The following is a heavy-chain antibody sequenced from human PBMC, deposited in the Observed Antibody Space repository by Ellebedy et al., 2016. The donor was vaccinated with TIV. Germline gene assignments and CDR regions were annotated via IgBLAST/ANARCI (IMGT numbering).Heavy chain of an antibody. Sequence: GESLKISCAASGFSFSVSNMHWVRHVSGKGLEWVSSIHATAKYIYYADSVKGRFSISRDNTDNFLYLQMNSLRVKDTAVYYCAREGVLPGYAYGMDVWGQGTTVIVSS. J-gene: IGHJ6*02. CDR3: AREGVLPGYAYGMDV. CDR2: IHATAKYI. CDR1: GFSFSVSN. V-gene: IGHV3-21*01. D-gene: IGHD2-8*01.